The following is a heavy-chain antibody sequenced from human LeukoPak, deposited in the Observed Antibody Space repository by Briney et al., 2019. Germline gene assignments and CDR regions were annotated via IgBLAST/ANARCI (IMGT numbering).Heavy chain of an antibody. CDR2: ISSSSSYI. CDR3: ARDRRRGYSGPAGDFDY. J-gene: IGHJ4*02. D-gene: IGHD5-12*01. CDR1: GFTFSSYS. Sequence: GGSLRLSCAASGFTFSSYSMNWVRQAPGKGLEWVSSISSSSSYIYYADSVKGRFTISGDNAKNSLYLQMNSLRAEDTAVYYCARDRRRGYSGPAGDFDYWGQGTLVTVSS. V-gene: IGHV3-21*01.